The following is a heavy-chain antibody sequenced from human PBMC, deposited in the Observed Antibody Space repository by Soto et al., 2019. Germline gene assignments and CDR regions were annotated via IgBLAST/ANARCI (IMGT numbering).Heavy chain of an antibody. V-gene: IGHV1-46*01. J-gene: IGHJ6*02. CDR3: ASSPAFGSRWCGIPPDLSHGMDV. Sequence: ASVKVSCKASGYTFTSYYIHWVRQAPGQGLEWMGIINPSGGISSYAQTFQDRVTMTKDTSTSTVYMELRSLRSEDTAVYYCASSPAFGSRWCGIPPDLSHGMDVWGHGTTVTVYS. D-gene: IGHD6-13*01. CDR1: GYTFTSYY. CDR2: INPSGGIS.